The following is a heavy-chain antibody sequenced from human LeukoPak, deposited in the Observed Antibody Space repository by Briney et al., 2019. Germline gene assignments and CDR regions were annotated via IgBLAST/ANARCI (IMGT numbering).Heavy chain of an antibody. V-gene: IGHV4-59*01. D-gene: IGHD4-17*01. Sequence: SETLSLTCTVSGGSISSYYWSWIRQPPGKGLEWIGYIYYSGSTNYNPSLKSRVTISADTSKNQFSLKLSSVTAADTAVYYCARESMVYGDYVGGWFDPWGQGTLVTVSS. CDR1: GGSISSYY. CDR2: IYYSGST. J-gene: IGHJ5*02. CDR3: ARESMVYGDYVGGWFDP.